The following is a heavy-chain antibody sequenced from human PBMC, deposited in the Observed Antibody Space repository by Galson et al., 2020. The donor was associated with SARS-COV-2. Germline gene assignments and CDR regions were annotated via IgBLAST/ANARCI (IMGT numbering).Heavy chain of an antibody. CDR3: ARTYGSGSYYKSNYYKFDV. Sequence: SETLSLPCTVSGGSISNYYWSWLRQPAGKGLEWIGRIYTTGHTNYNPSLKSRVSMSVDTSKNQFSLTLSSVTAADTAAYFCARTYGSGSYYKSNYYKFDVWGQGATVTVSS. J-gene: IGHJ6*02. V-gene: IGHV4-4*07. CDR1: GGSISNYY. CDR2: IYTTGHT. D-gene: IGHD3-10*01.